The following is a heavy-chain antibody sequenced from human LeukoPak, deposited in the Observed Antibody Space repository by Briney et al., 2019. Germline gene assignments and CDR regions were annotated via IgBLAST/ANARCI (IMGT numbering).Heavy chain of an antibody. CDR2: IYYSGST. Sequence: PSETLSLTCTVSGGSISSYYWHWIRQPPGKGLEWIGYIYYSGSTDYNPSLKSRVTISVDTSKNQFSLYLGSVTAADTAHYYCARSSYYYDSFDSWGQGTLVTVSS. CDR1: GGSISSYY. D-gene: IGHD3-22*01. V-gene: IGHV4-59*08. CDR3: ARSSYYYDSFDS. J-gene: IGHJ4*02.